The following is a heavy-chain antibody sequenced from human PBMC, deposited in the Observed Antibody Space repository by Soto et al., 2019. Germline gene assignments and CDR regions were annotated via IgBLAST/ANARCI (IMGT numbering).Heavy chain of an antibody. CDR1: GFSFSDYA. J-gene: IGHJ4*02. CDR3: AKWGRQWLVTSDFNY. V-gene: IGHV3-30*18. Sequence: VQLVASGGGVVQPGRSLRLSCAASGFSFSDYAMHWVRQAPGTGLDWVAVVSHDGRNTHYADSVTGLFTISRDSSTNEVSLETTSLSAEDTAVYYCAKWGRQWLVTSDFNYWGQGALVTVSS. D-gene: IGHD6-19*01. CDR2: VSHDGRNT.